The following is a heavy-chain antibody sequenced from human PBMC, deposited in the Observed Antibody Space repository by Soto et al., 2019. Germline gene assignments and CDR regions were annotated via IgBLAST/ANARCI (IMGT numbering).Heavy chain of an antibody. V-gene: IGHV3-66*01. D-gene: IGHD5-12*01. CDR3: ASEGYSGYDLYAFDI. Sequence: GGSLRLSCAASGFTVSSNYMSWVRQAPGKGLEWVSVIYSGGSTYYADSVKGRFTISRDNSKNTLYLQMNSLRAEDTAVYYCASEGYSGYDLYAFDIWGQGTMVTVSS. J-gene: IGHJ3*02. CDR1: GFTVSSNY. CDR2: IYSGGST.